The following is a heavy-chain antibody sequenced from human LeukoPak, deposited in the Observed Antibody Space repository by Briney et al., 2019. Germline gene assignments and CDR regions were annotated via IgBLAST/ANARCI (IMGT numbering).Heavy chain of an antibody. D-gene: IGHD3-10*01. J-gene: IGHJ4*02. CDR3: ARDVTMVRGVILGVSDDYFDY. V-gene: IGHV1-46*01. CDR2: INPSGGST. Sequence: VASVKVSCKAPGYTFTSYYMHWVRQAPGQGLEWMGIINPSGGSTSYAQKFQGRVTMTRDTSTSTVYMELSSLRSEDTAVYYCARDVTMVRGVILGVSDDYFDYWGQGTLVTVSS. CDR1: GYTFTSYY.